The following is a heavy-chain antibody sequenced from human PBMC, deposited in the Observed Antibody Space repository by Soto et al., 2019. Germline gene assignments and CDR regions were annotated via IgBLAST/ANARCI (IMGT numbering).Heavy chain of an antibody. CDR1: GFTFSSYA. J-gene: IGHJ5*02. CDR3: ARAARVVAATLRFDP. Sequence: QVQLVESGGGVVQPGRSLRLSCAASGFTFSSYAMHWVRQAPGKGLEWVAVISYDGSNKYYADSVKGRFTISRDSSKNTLYLQMNSLRAEDTAVYYCARAARVVAATLRFDPWGQGTLVTVSS. CDR2: ISYDGSNK. D-gene: IGHD2-15*01. V-gene: IGHV3-30-3*01.